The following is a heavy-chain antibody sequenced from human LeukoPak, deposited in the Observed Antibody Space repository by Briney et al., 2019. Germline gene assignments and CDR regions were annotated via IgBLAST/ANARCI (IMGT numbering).Heavy chain of an antibody. Sequence: SETLSLTCTVSGGSISSSSYYWGWIRQPPGKGLEWIGSIYYSGSTYYNPSLKSRVTISVDTSKNQFSLKLSSVTAADTAVYYRARARTHYGGNPLRCDYWGQGTLVTVSS. V-gene: IGHV4-39*01. CDR3: ARARTHYGGNPLRCDY. J-gene: IGHJ4*02. D-gene: IGHD4-17*01. CDR2: IYYSGST. CDR1: GGSISSSSYY.